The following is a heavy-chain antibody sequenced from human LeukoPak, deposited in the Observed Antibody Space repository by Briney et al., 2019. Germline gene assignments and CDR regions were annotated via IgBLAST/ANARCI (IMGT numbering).Heavy chain of an antibody. D-gene: IGHD3/OR15-3a*01. J-gene: IGHJ4*02. V-gene: IGHV3-21*04. Sequence: GRSLRLSCTASGFTFGDYAMNWVRQAPGKGLEWVSSISSSSSYIYYADSVKGRFTISRDNAKNSLYLQMNSLRAEDTAVYYCARGDWLDYWGQGTLVTVSS. CDR2: ISSSSSYI. CDR3: ARGDWLDY. CDR1: GFTFGDYA.